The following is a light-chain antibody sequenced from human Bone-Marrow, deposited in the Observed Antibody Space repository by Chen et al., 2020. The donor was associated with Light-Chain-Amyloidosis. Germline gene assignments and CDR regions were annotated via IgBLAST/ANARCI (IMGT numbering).Light chain of an antibody. CDR2: DTN. CDR3: APWDDRLNGWV. CDR1: RSNVGANG. J-gene: IGLJ3*02. Sequence: QSVLTKPPSASGTPGQRVTISCSGGRSNVGANGVNWYQQLPGAAPKLLIFDTNRRPSGVPDRFSGSKSGTSASLAISDLQSEDEAHYYCAPWDDRLNGWVFGGGTRLTVL. V-gene: IGLV1-44*01.